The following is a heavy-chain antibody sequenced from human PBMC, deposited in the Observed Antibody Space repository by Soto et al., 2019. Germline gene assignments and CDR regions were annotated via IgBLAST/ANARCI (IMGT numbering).Heavy chain of an antibody. CDR3: ARGSHSSGWYPLDF. V-gene: IGHV3-30*03. CDR2: ISYDGSNK. J-gene: IGHJ4*02. CDR1: GFTFSSYG. Sequence: GGSLRLSCAASGFTFSSYGMHWVRQAPGKGLEWVAVISYDGSNKYYADSVKGRFTISRDNSKNTLYLQMNSLRAEDTAVYYCARGSHSSGWYPLDFWGKGTLVPVSS. D-gene: IGHD6-19*01.